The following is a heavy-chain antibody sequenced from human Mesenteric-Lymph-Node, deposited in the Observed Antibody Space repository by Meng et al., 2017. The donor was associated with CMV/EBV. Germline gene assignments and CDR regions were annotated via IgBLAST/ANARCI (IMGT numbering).Heavy chain of an antibody. CDR3: VKGGTQDLDY. CDR2: IKYDGSEK. V-gene: IGHV3-7*01. J-gene: IGHJ4*02. CDR1: GFTCSSYA. Sequence: GESLKISCAASGFTCSSYAMTWVRQAPEKGLEWVANIKYDGSEKYYVDSLKGRFTIARDNVKNSLFLQMNGLRADDTAMYYCVKGGTQDLDYWGQGTLVTVSS. D-gene: IGHD1-26*01.